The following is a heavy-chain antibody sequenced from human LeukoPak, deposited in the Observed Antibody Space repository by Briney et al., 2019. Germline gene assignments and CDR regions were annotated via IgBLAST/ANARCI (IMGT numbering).Heavy chain of an antibody. CDR2: INLNTGGT. Sequence: ASVKVSCKASGYTFTGYFIHWVRQAPGQGLEWMGWINLNTGGTKYAQRFQGRVTMTKDTSITTAYMELSRLRSDDTAVYYCARGVTIRNGYWGQGTLVTVSS. D-gene: IGHD3-3*01. V-gene: IGHV1-2*02. J-gene: IGHJ4*02. CDR3: ARGVTIRNGY. CDR1: GYTFTGYF.